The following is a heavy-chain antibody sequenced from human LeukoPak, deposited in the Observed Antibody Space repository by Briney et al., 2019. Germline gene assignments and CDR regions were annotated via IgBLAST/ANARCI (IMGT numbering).Heavy chain of an antibody. CDR3: AHSRSRLPGWADY. V-gene: IGHV3-23*01. CDR2: ISGSGGST. Sequence: GGSLRLSCAASGFTFSSYAMSWVRQAPGKGLEWVSAISGSGGSTYYADSMKGRFTISRDNSKNTLYLQMNSLRAEDTAVYYCAHSRSRLPGWADYWGQGTLVTVSS. CDR1: GFTFSSYA. J-gene: IGHJ4*02. D-gene: IGHD2-21*01.